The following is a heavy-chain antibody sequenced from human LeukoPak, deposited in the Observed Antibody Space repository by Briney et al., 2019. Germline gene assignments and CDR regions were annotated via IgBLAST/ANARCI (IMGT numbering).Heavy chain of an antibody. J-gene: IGHJ4*02. CDR3: ARDHGVTVAGSFDY. V-gene: IGHV3-30*04. Sequence: GRSLRLSCAASGFTFSSYTIHWVRQAPGKGLEWVAVISFDGSYKYYADSVKGRFTFSRDNSKNTLYLQMNSLRTEDTAVYYCARDHGVTVAGSFDYWGQGTLVTVSS. D-gene: IGHD6-19*01. CDR1: GFTFSSYT. CDR2: ISFDGSYK.